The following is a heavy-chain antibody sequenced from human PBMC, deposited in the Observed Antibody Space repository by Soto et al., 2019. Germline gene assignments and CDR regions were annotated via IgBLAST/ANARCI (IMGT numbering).Heavy chain of an antibody. J-gene: IGHJ6*02. D-gene: IGHD3-9*01. CDR3: ARVDYDILTGYSGGMDV. V-gene: IGHV1-46*01. Sequence: ASVKVSCKASGYTFTSYYMHWVRQAPGQGLEWMGIINPSGGSTSYAQKFQGRVTMTRDTSTSTVYMELSSLRSEDTAVYYCARVDYDILTGYSGGMDVWDQGTTVTVSS. CDR1: GYTFTSYY. CDR2: INPSGGST.